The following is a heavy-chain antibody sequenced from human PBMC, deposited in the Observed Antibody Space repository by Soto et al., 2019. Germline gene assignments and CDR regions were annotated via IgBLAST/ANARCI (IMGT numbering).Heavy chain of an antibody. Sequence: QVQLVQSGGEVKKPGASVKVSCKTSGYSFTTYGISWVRQAPGQGLEWMGWISGYNGNTNYAQKFQGRVPMTTDTATSTAYMELRSLRSDDTVVYYCAREGPAPYYYYGMDVWGQGSTVAVS. CDR2: ISGYNGNT. V-gene: IGHV1-18*01. CDR3: AREGPAPYYYYGMDV. CDR1: GYSFTTYG. J-gene: IGHJ6*02.